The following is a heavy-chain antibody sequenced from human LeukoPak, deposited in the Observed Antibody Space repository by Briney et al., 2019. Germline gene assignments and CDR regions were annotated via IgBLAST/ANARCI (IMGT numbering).Heavy chain of an antibody. CDR2: IYYSGNT. CDR1: GGSISSYN. CDR3: ARELYYYGSGSYSTYNWFDP. V-gene: IGHV4-59*01. D-gene: IGHD3-10*01. Sequence: SETLSLTCTVSGGSISSYNWTWIRQPPAKGLEWIGHIYYSGNTNYNPSLKSRVTISVDTSKNQSSLKLGYVAAADTAVYYCARELYYYGSGSYSTYNWFDPWGQGTLVTVSS. J-gene: IGHJ5*02.